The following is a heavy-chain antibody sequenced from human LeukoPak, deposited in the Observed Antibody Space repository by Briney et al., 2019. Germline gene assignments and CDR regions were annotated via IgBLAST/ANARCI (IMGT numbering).Heavy chain of an antibody. CDR1: GFTFSGSA. CDR3: TRHSTSPRDEYYYYYYGMDV. D-gene: IGHD2-2*01. CDR2: IRSKANSYAT. Sequence: GGSLRLSCAASGFTFSGSAMHWVRPAAGKGLEWVGRIRSKANSYATAYAASVKGRFTISRDDSKNTAYLQMNSLKTEDTAVYYCTRHSTSPRDEYYYYYYGMDVWGQGTTVTVSS. J-gene: IGHJ6*02. V-gene: IGHV3-73*01.